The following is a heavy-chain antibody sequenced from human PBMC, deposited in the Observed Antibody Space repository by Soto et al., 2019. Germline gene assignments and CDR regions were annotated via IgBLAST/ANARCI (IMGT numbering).Heavy chain of an antibody. D-gene: IGHD3-16*02. CDR1: GGSISSSSYY. CDR2: IYYSGST. CDR3: ARLGHDYVWGSYRYYWFDP. V-gene: IGHV4-39*01. Sequence: PSETLSLTCTVSGGSISSSSYYWGWIRQPPGKGLEWIGSIYYSGSTYYNPSLKSRVTISVDTSKNQFSLKLSSVTAADTAVYYCARLGHDYVWGSYRYYWFDPWGQGTLVTVSS. J-gene: IGHJ5*02.